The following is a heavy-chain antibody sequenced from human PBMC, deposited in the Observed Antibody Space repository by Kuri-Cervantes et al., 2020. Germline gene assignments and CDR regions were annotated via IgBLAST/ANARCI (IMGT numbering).Heavy chain of an antibody. CDR1: GFTFSSYW. D-gene: IGHD6-19*01. V-gene: IGHV3-7*01. CDR2: IKQDGGEK. Sequence: GESLKISCAASGFTFSSYWMSWVRQAPGKGLEWVANIKQDGGEKYYVDSVKGRFTISRDNAKNSLYLQMNSLRAEDTAVYYCATHTIAVAGTGGRDYWGQGTLVTVSS. CDR3: ATHTIAVAGTGGRDY. J-gene: IGHJ4*02.